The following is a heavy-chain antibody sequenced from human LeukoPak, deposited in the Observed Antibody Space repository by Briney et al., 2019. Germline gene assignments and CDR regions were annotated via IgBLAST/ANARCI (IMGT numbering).Heavy chain of an antibody. CDR2: IYYSGST. CDR1: GGSISSYY. Sequence: SETLSLTCTVSGGSISSYYWSWIRQPPGKGLEWIGYIYYSGSTNYNPSLKSRVTISVDTSKNQFSLKLTSVTAADTAVYYCAREVITFGGVIVNYFDYWGQGSLVTVSS. J-gene: IGHJ4*02. D-gene: IGHD3-16*02. V-gene: IGHV4-59*12. CDR3: AREVITFGGVIVNYFDY.